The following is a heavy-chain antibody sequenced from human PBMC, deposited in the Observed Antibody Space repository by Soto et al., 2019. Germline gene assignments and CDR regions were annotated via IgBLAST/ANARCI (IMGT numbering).Heavy chain of an antibody. CDR2: ISGSGGST. J-gene: IGHJ6*02. V-gene: IGHV3-23*01. CDR3: AKGRGYCSGGSCYSYYYYGMDV. CDR1: GFTFSSYA. D-gene: IGHD2-15*01. Sequence: EVQLLESGGGLVQPGGSLRLSCAASGFTFSSYAMSWVRQAPGKGLEWVSAISGSGGSTYYADSVKGRFTISRDNSKNTLYLQMNSLRAEDTAVYYCAKGRGYCSGGSCYSYYYYGMDVWGQGTTVTVSS.